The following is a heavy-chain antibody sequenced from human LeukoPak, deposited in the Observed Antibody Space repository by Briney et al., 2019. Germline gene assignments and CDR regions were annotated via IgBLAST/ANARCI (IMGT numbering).Heavy chain of an antibody. J-gene: IGHJ6*02. CDR1: GYTFTSYY. V-gene: IGHV1-46*01. D-gene: IGHD2-15*01. Sequence: ASVKVSFKAAGYTFTSYYMYWVRQAPGQGLDWVGIINPSGGSTSYAQKFQGRVTMTRDTSTSTVYMELSSLRSEDTAVYYCARVPYCSGGSCYDYYYYGMDVWGQGTTVTVSS. CDR2: INPSGGST. CDR3: ARVPYCSGGSCYDYYYYGMDV.